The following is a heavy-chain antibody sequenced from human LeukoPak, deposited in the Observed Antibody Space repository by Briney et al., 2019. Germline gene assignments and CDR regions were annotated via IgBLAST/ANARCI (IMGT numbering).Heavy chain of an antibody. CDR3: AREGRGQGYSTQGN. CDR2: IFYNGAT. D-gene: IGHD5-24*01. CDR1: GGSISSSSYY. V-gene: IGHV4-39*02. J-gene: IGHJ4*02. Sequence: SETLSLTCTVSGGSISSSSYYWGLIRQPPGKGLEWIRTIFYNGATQYHPSLKSRITIAVATSKHQSSLKLSSVTAPDTAVYYCAREGRGQGYSTQGNWGQGTPVSVSS.